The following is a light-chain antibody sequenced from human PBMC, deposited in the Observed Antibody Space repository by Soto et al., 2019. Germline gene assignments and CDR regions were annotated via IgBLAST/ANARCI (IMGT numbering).Light chain of an antibody. CDR1: QGISSW. J-gene: IGKJ1*01. CDR3: QQYKRDRT. CDR2: KAA. V-gene: IGKV1-5*03. Sequence: DIQMTQSPSTLASSVGDRVTITCLSIQGISSWLAWYQQKPGTAPKLLIYKAASLESGVPSRFSGSGSGTEFTLTINSLQPDDFATYSVQQYKRDRTFGQATKGEIK.